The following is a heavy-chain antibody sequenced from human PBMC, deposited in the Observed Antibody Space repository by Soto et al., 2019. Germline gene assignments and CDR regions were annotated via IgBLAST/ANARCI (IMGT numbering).Heavy chain of an antibody. D-gene: IGHD2-21*02. CDR2: IHPSGGGT. J-gene: IGHJ4*02. CDR3: ARGGPIVVVTASFDY. Sequence: QVQLVQSGAEVRKPGASVKVSCKPSGYTFNTYYLHWLRQAPGQALEWMGVIHPSGGGTTYAQKFLGRVTVTRDTSTTTVFMELSSLRSDDTAVYYCARGGPIVVVTASFDYWGQGTLVTVSS. V-gene: IGHV1-46*02. CDR1: GYTFNTYY.